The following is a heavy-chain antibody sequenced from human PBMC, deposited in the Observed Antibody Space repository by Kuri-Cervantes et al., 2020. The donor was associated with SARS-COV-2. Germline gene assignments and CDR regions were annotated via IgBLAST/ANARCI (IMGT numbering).Heavy chain of an antibody. CDR3: SCGSYSVGGWGLNFDY. CDR2: IYHSGST. CDR1: GYSISSVYY. V-gene: IGHV4-38-2*01. D-gene: IGHD1-26*01. Sequence: SETLSLTCAVSGYSISSVYYWGWIRQPPGKGLEWIGSIYHSGSTYYNPSLKSRVTISVDTSTNQFSLKLSSVTAADTAVYYCSCGSYSVGGWGLNFDYWGQGTLVTVSS. J-gene: IGHJ4*02.